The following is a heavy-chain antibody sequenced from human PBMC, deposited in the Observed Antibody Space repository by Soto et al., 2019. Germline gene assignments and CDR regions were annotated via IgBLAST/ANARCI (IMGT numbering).Heavy chain of an antibody. CDR1: GYTFASYG. D-gene: IGHD2-21*02. CDR3: ERGGSYCGGDCYTYYFDY. V-gene: IGHV1-18*01. Sequence: ASVKVSCKASGYTFASYGISWVRQAPGQGLEWVAWICGYTGDTHYAQKLQDRVTLTTDTSTSIVYMELRSLGSDDTAVYYCERGGSYCGGDCYTYYFDYGGQG. CDR2: ICGYTGDT. J-gene: IGHJ4*02.